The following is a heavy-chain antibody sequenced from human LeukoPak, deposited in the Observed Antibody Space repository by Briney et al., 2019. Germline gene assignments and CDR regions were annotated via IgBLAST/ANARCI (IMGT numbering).Heavy chain of an antibody. Sequence: PGGSLRLSCAASGFTFSSYWMSWVRQAPGKGLEWVANIKQDGSEKYYVDSVKGRFTISRDNVKNSLYLQMNSLRAEDTAVYYCARASYGSGSYYPYYFDYWGQGTLVSVSS. V-gene: IGHV3-7*01. CDR1: GFTFSSYW. CDR2: IKQDGSEK. CDR3: ARASYGSGSYYPYYFDY. J-gene: IGHJ4*02. D-gene: IGHD3-10*01.